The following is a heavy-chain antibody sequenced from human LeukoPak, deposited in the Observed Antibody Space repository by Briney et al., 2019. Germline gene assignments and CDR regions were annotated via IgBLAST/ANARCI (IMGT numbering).Heavy chain of an antibody. D-gene: IGHD2-15*01. Sequence: SVKVSRKASGFTFTSSAVQWVRQARGRRLEWIGWIVVGSGNTNYAQKFQERVTITRDMSTSTAYMELSSLRSEDTAVYYCARGNRIRYCSGGSCHATLYYFDYWGQGTLVTVSS. CDR3: ARGNRIRYCSGGSCHATLYYFDY. J-gene: IGHJ4*02. CDR2: IVVGSGNT. V-gene: IGHV1-58*01. CDR1: GFTFTSSA.